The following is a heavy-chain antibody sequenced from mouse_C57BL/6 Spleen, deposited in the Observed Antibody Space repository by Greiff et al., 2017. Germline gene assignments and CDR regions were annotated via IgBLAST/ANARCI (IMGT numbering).Heavy chain of an antibody. CDR2: LHPPDSDT. J-gene: IGHJ1*03. V-gene: IGHV1-74*01. D-gene: IGHD2-4*01. CDR3: AIPIYYDYDGGYFDV. Sequence: QVQLLQPGAELVKPGASVKVSCKASGYTFTSYWMHWVKQRPGQGLEWIGRLHPPDSDTNYNQKFKVKATLTVDKSASTAYMQLSSLTSADSAVYYGAIPIYYDYDGGYFDVWGTGTTVTVSS. CDR1: GYTFTSYW.